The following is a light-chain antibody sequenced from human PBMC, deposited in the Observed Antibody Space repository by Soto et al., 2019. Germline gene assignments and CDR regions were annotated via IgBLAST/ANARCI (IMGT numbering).Light chain of an antibody. V-gene: IGKV1-5*03. CDR3: QQYKSHSYT. J-gene: IGKJ2*01. CDR2: KAS. CDR1: QSISSW. Sequence: DIQKTQSPSTLSASVGDRVTITCRASQSISSWLAWYQQKPGKAPKLLIYKASSLESGVPSRFSGSESGTDFALTISNLQPDDFASYYCQQYKSHSYTFGEGTKLEIK.